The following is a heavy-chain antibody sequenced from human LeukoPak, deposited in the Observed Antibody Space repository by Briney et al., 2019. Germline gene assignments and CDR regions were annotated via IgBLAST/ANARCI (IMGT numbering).Heavy chain of an antibody. CDR2: ISSSSSYI. CDR1: GFTFSSYS. D-gene: IGHD5-18*01. J-gene: IGHJ3*02. CDR3: ARDRTAMVYPHDAFDI. Sequence: GGSLRLSCAASGFTFSSYSMTWVRQAPGKGLEWVSSISSSSSYIYYADSVKGRFTISRDNAKNSLYLQMNSLRAEDTAVYYCARDRTAMVYPHDAFDIWGQGTMVTVSS. V-gene: IGHV3-21*01.